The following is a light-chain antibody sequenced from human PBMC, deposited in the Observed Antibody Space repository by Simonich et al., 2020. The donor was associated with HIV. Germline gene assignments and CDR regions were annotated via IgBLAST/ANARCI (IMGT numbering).Light chain of an antibody. Sequence: DIQMTQSPSSLSASVGDRVTITCRANQGISNSLAWYQQKPGKAPKLLIFDASNLETGVPSRFSGSASGTDFTFTISSLQPEDIATYYCQQYHHLPLTFAGGTKVEIK. CDR1: QGISNS. J-gene: IGKJ4*01. V-gene: IGKV1-33*01. CDR3: QQYHHLPLT. CDR2: DAS.